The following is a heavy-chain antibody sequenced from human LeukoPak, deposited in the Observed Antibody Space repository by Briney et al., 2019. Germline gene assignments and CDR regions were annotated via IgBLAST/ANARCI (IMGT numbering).Heavy chain of an antibody. Sequence: SQTLSLTCAVSGDSISSGDYSWSWLWQPSGKGLEWIGYIFHSGPSYYNPSLKSRVTISVDKSKNQFSLRLASVTAADTAVYYCARELWFVNAPGSWLDPWGQGTLVTVSS. V-gene: IGHV4-30-2*01. D-gene: IGHD3-10*01. CDR1: GDSISSGDYS. J-gene: IGHJ5*02. CDR3: ARELWFVNAPGSWLDP. CDR2: IFHSGPS.